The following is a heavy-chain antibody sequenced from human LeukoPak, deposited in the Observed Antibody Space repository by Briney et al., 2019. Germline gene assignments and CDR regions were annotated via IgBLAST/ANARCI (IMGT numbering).Heavy chain of an antibody. CDR1: GGTFSSYA. CDR2: IIPIFGTA. D-gene: IGHD4-17*01. CDR3: ARMGYGDYGYYFDY. J-gene: IGHJ4*02. Sequence: EASVNVSCKASGGTFSSYAISWVRQAPGQGLEWMGGIIPIFGTANYAQKFQGRVTITADESTSTAYMELSSLRSEDTAVYYCARMGYGDYGYYFDYWGREPWSPSPQ. V-gene: IGHV1-69*01.